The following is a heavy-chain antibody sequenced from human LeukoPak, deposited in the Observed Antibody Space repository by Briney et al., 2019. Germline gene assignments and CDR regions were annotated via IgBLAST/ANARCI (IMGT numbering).Heavy chain of an antibody. CDR1: GSTFSSQW. J-gene: IGHJ4*02. V-gene: IGHV3-74*01. CDR2: IDDDGSIT. D-gene: IGHD6-19*01. CDR3: ARGLGSSADY. Sequence: GGSLRLSCAASGSTFSSQWMHWVRQAPGKGLLWVSRIDDDGSITNYAESVKGRFTISRDNAKNTVYLQMNSLRAEDTAVYYCARGLGSSADYWGQGTLVTVSS.